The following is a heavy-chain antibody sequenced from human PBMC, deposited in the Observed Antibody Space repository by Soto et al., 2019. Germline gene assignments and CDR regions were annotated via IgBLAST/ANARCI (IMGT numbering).Heavy chain of an antibody. CDR1: GGTFSSYT. CDR2: IIPILGIA. J-gene: IGHJ4*02. V-gene: IGHV1-69*02. Sequence: QVQLVQSGAEVKKPGSSVKVSCKASGGTFSSYTISWVRQAPGQGLEWMGRIIPILGIANYAQKFQGRVTITADKSTSTAYMELSSLRSEDTAVYYCASSEEWWSADFDYWGQGTLVTVSS. D-gene: IGHD2-15*01. CDR3: ASSEEWWSADFDY.